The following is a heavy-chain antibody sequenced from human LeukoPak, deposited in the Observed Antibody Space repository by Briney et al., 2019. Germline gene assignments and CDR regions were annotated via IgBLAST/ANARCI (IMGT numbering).Heavy chain of an antibody. CDR1: GGSFSDYY. CDR2: INHSGST. Sequence: SETLSLTCAVYGGSFSDYYWSWIRQPPGKGLEWIGEINHSGSTNYHPSLKSRVTISVDTSKNQFSLKLSSVTAADTAVYYCARGYCSGGSCYSVPDYWGQGTLVTVSS. J-gene: IGHJ4*02. V-gene: IGHV4-34*01. CDR3: ARGYCSGGSCYSVPDY. D-gene: IGHD2-15*01.